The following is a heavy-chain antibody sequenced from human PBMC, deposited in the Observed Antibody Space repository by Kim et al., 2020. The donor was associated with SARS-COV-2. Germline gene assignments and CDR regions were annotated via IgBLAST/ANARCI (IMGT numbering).Heavy chain of an antibody. J-gene: IGHJ4*02. D-gene: IGHD3-22*01. CDR3: AREYYYDSSGYSDFDY. V-gene: IGHV4-4*08. Sequence: SLKRRVTISVDTSKNQFSLKLISVTAADTAVYYCAREYYYDSSGYSDFDYWGQGTLVTVSS.